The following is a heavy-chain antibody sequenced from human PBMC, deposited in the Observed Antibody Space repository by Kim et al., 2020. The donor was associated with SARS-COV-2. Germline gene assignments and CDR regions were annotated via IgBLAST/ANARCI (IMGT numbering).Heavy chain of an antibody. J-gene: IGHJ3*02. CDR3: ARVKSSTRAFDI. Sequence: DSNPSLKGRVTLSLDTSQNRFSLKLASVTAADTAVYYCARVKSSTRAFDIWGQGTMVTVSS. V-gene: IGHV4-31*02.